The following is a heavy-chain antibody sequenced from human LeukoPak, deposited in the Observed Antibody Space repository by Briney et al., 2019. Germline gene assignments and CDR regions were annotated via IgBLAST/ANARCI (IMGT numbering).Heavy chain of an antibody. CDR3: ARFDSGSGSLPELGFDY. CDR1: GGSISSYY. D-gene: IGHD3-10*01. V-gene: IGHV4-4*09. CDR2: IYTSGST. J-gene: IGHJ4*02. Sequence: SETLSLTCTVSGGSISSYYWSWIRQPPGKGLEWIGYIYTSGSTNYNPSLKSRVTISVDTSKNQFSLKLSSVTAADTAVYYCARFDSGSGSLPELGFDYWGQGTLVTVSS.